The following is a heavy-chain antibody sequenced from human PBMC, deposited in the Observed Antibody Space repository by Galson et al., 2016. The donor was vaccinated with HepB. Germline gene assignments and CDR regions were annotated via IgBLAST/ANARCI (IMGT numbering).Heavy chain of an antibody. D-gene: IGHD4-23*01. J-gene: IGHJ4*02. CDR3: ARVRVSTTVVTRPIDY. V-gene: IGHV3-11*06. CDR2: ITSGSTYT. CDR1: GFSFSDYY. Sequence: SLRLSCAASGFSFSDYYMAWIRQAPGKGLELISYITSGSTYTNHADSLKGRFTISRDDPKNSVYLQMYSLGVDDTAIYFCARVRVSTTVVTRPIDYWGPGTLVTVSS.